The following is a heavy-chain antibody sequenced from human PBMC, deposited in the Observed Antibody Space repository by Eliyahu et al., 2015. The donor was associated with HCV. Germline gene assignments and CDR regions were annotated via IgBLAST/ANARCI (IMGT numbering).Heavy chain of an antibody. CDR3: ARDNRRQWELLGHYYGMDV. D-gene: IGHD1-26*01. CDR2: ISSNGGST. CDR1: GFTFSSYA. Sequence: EVQLVESGGGLVQPGGSLRLSCAASGFTFSSYAMHWVRQAPGKGLEYVSAISSNGGSTYYANSVKGRFTISRDNSKNTLYLQMGSLRAEDMAVYYCARDNRRQWELLGHYYGMDVWGQGTTVTVSS. V-gene: IGHV3-64*01. J-gene: IGHJ6*02.